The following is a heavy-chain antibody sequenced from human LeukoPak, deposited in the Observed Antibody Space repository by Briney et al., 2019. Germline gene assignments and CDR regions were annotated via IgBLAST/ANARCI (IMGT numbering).Heavy chain of an antibody. D-gene: IGHD4-17*01. Sequence: GGSLRLSCAASGFTFSKSWMHWVRQVPGKGLVWLSRIYNDGSTTNYADSVKGRFTISRDNAANTLFLQMSSLRPEDTAVYYCAREKDDHGDPGPLDAWGQGALVTVSS. V-gene: IGHV3-74*01. CDR3: AREKDDHGDPGPLDA. CDR2: IYNDGSTT. J-gene: IGHJ5*02. CDR1: GFTFSKSW.